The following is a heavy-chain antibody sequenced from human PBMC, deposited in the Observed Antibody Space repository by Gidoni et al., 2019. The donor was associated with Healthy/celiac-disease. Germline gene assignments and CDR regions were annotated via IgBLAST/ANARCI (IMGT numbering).Heavy chain of an antibody. V-gene: IGHV3-9*01. CDR2: ISWNSGRI. CDR3: ATKPGTNGAVAGPGEFDY. CDR1: GFTFADYA. D-gene: IGHD6-19*01. Sequence: EVQLVESGGGLVQPGRSLRLSCAASGFTFADYAMHWVRQAPGKGLGWVSGISWNSGRIGYADSGKGRFTISRDNAKNSLYLQMNSLRAEDTALYYCATKPGTNGAVAGPGEFDYWGQGTLVTVSS. J-gene: IGHJ4*02.